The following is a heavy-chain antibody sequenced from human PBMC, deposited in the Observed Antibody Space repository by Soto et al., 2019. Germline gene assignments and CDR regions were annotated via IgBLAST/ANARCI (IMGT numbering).Heavy chain of an antibody. V-gene: IGHV1-2*02. CDR2: INPNTGVT. D-gene: IGHD1-7*01. Sequence: ASVKVSCKASAFTVYYLHWVRQAPGQGLEWMGRINPNTGVTNYAQRFQGRVTMTSDTSITTAFMDLSNVDFDDTAVYYCALERPLNYPSDGFDIWGQGTMVTVSS. J-gene: IGHJ3*02. CDR3: ALERPLNYPSDGFDI. CDR1: AFTVYY.